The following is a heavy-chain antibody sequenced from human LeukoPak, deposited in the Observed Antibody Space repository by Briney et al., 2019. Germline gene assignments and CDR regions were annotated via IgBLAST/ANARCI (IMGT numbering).Heavy chain of an antibody. Sequence: SETLSLTCAVYGGSFSGYYWSWIRQPPGKGLEWIGEINHSGSTNYNPSLKSRVTISVDTSKNQFSLKLSSVTAADTAVYYCARRRRSGWYWFDYWGQGTLVAVSS. V-gene: IGHV4-34*01. D-gene: IGHD6-19*01. CDR3: ARRRRSGWYWFDY. J-gene: IGHJ4*02. CDR2: INHSGST. CDR1: GGSFSGYY.